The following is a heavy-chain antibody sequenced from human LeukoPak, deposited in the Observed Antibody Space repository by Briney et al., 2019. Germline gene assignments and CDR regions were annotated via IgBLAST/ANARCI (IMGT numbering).Heavy chain of an antibody. CDR2: ISYDGSIK. J-gene: IGHJ4*02. CDR3: AKSYDNGWYVCDY. Sequence: GGSLRLSRAASGFTFSNFAMNWVRQAPGKGLEWVAFISYDGSIKSYADSVKGRFAVSRDNSKNTLYLQMNSLRPEDTAFYYCAKSYDNGWYVCDYWGQGTLVIVSS. D-gene: IGHD6-19*01. V-gene: IGHV3-30*09. CDR1: GFTFSNFA.